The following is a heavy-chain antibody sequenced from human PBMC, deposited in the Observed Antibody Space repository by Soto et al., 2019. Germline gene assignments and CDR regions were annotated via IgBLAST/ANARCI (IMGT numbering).Heavy chain of an antibody. D-gene: IGHD1-1*01. CDR3: AREGSVAGTSLIDY. CDR2: ISYDGSEK. Sequence: PGGSLRLSCVASGFTFSSYGMHWVRQAPGKGLEWVAIISYDGSEKYYADSVKGRFSISRDNSKNTLFLQMNGLRVEDTAVYYCAREGSVAGTSLIDYWGQGALVTVSS. J-gene: IGHJ4*02. V-gene: IGHV3-30*03. CDR1: GFTFSSYG.